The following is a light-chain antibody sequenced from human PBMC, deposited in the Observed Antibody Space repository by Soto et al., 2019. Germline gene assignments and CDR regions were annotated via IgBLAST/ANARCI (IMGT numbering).Light chain of an antibody. CDR2: AAS. Sequence: TXXFRASQDISGWLAWFQQKPGKAPNLLIYAASILQSGIPDRFSGSASGTDFTLTINRLEPEDFAVYYCQLYGDSPPFGQGTRLEIK. CDR1: QDISGW. J-gene: IGKJ5*01. V-gene: IGKV1-12*01. CDR3: QLYGDSPP.